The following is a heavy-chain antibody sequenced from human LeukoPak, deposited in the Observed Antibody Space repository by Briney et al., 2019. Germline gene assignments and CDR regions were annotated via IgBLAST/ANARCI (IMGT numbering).Heavy chain of an antibody. V-gene: IGHV3-43*02. CDR1: GPTFDDYA. D-gene: IGHD3-22*01. J-gene: IGHJ4*02. CDR2: ISGVGGRT. Sequence: PRGSRRLSCAASGPTFDDYAMHWVRHAPGNGLEWVSLISGVGGRTYYADSGKGRFTICRDNSKNSTYLQTNRQRTTRTPFSYCAKSERYDSSGYYHNWGQGTLVTVSS. CDR3: AKSERYDSSGYYHN.